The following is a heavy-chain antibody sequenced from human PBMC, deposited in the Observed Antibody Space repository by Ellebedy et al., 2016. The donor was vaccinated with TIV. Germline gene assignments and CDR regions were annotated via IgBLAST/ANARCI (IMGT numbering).Heavy chain of an antibody. CDR3: ARDASNRGDLDY. D-gene: IGHD3-16*01. CDR2: ISGSGRTI. J-gene: IGHJ4*02. CDR1: GFTLRDYY. Sequence: PGGSLRLSCAASGFTLRDYYMTWIRQAPGKGLEWISYISGSGRTIYYADSVRGRFTISRDNAKNSMYLQLSSLKAEDTAVYYCARDASNRGDLDYWGQGTLVTVSS. V-gene: IGHV3-11*04.